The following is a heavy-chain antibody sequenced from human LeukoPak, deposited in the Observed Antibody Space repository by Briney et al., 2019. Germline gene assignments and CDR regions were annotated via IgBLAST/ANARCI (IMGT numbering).Heavy chain of an antibody. D-gene: IGHD5/OR15-5a*01. V-gene: IGHV3-48*01. CDR2: ISSSSSTI. CDR1: GFTFSSYS. J-gene: IGHJ3*02. CDR3: ARSVFQGAFDI. Sequence: GGSLRLSCAASGFTFSSYSMNWVRQAPGKGLEWVSYISSSSSTIQYADSVKGRFTISRDNAQDSLHLQMNSLRAEDTAVYFCARSVFQGAFDIWGQGTLVTVSS.